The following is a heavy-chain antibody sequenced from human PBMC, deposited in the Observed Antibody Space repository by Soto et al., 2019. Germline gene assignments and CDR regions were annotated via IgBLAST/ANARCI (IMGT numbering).Heavy chain of an antibody. D-gene: IGHD3-3*01. V-gene: IGHV3-23*01. CDR3: AKVYVRNVLRFLEWLIIDY. CDR1: GFTFSSYA. Sequence: PGGSLRLSCAASGFTFSSYAMSWVRQAPGKGLEWVSAISGSGGSTYYTDSVKGRFTISRDNSKNTLYLQMNSLRAEDTAVYYCAKVYVRNVLRFLEWLIIDYWGQGTLVTVSS. J-gene: IGHJ4*02. CDR2: ISGSGGST.